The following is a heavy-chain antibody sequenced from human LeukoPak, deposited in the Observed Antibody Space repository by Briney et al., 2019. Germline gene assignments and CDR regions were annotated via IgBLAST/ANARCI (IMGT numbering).Heavy chain of an antibody. Sequence: PGGSLRLSCAASGFTFSSYAMSWVRQAPGKGLEWVSAISGSGGSTYYADSVKGRFTISRDNSKNTLYLQMNSLRAEDTAVYYCARALSSSWYLYYYYGMDVWGQGTTVTVSS. CDR3: ARALSSSWYLYYYYGMDV. J-gene: IGHJ6*02. CDR2: ISGSGGST. V-gene: IGHV3-23*01. D-gene: IGHD6-13*01. CDR1: GFTFSSYA.